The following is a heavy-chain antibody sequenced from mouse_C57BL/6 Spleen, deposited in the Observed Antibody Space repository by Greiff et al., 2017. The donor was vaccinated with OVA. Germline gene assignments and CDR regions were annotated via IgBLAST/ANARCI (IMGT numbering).Heavy chain of an antibody. Sequence: VKLMESGAELVRPGTSVKVSCKASGYAFTNYLIEWVKQRPGQGLEWIGVINPGSGGTNYNEKFKGKATLTADKSSSTAYMQLSSLTSEDSAVYFCTGGYYDYEGYFDVWGTGTTVTVSS. V-gene: IGHV1-54*01. J-gene: IGHJ1*03. CDR3: TGGYYDYEGYFDV. CDR2: INPGSGGT. CDR1: GYAFTNYL. D-gene: IGHD2-4*01.